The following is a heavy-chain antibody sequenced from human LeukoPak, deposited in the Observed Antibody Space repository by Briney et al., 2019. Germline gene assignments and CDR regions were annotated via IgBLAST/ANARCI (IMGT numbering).Heavy chain of an antibody. V-gene: IGHV3-53*01. D-gene: IGHD1-26*01. CDR1: GLTVSSNY. CDR2: IYSGGST. J-gene: IGHJ4*02. Sequence: GGSLRLSCAASGLTVSSNYMSWVRQAPGKGLEWVSVIYSGGSTYYADSVKGRFTISRDNSKNTLYLQMNSLRAEDTAVYYCAREGAMTNYFDYWGQGTLVTVSS. CDR3: AREGAMTNYFDY.